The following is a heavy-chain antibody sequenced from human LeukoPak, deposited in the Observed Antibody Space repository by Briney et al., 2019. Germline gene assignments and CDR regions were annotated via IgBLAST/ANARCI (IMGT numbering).Heavy chain of an antibody. CDR3: AGEDNSSGYRPFDI. D-gene: IGHD3-22*01. J-gene: IGHJ3*02. Sequence: ASVKVSCKASGYTFTGYYIHWVRQAPGQGLEWMGRINPNNGGTNYAQKFQGRVTMTRDMSMSTAYMELSRLGSVDTAVYCAGEDNSSGYRPFDIWGQGTMVTVPS. CDR2: INPNNGGT. CDR1: GYTFTGYY. V-gene: IGHV1-2*06.